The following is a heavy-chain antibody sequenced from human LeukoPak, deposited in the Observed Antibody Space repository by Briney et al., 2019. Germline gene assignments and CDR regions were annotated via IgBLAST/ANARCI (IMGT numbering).Heavy chain of an antibody. Sequence: SETLSLTCAVYGGSFSGYYWSWIRQPPGEGLEWIGEINHSGSTNYNPSLKSRVTISVDTSKNQFSLKLSSVTAADTAVYYCAGSSIAARYGSVYFDYWGQGTLVTVSS. CDR1: GGSFSGYY. CDR2: INHSGST. J-gene: IGHJ4*02. D-gene: IGHD6-6*01. V-gene: IGHV4-34*01. CDR3: AGSSIAARYGSVYFDY.